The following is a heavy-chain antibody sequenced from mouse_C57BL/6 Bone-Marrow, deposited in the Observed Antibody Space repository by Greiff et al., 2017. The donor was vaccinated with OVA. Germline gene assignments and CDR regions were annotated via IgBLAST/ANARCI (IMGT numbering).Heavy chain of an antibody. Sequence: EVQVVESGEGLVKPGGSLKLSCAASGFTFSSYAMSWVRQTPEKRLEWVAYISSGGDYIYYADTVKGRFTISRDNARNTLYLQMSSLKSEDTAMYYCTREGTGRAWFAYWGQGTLVTVSA. CDR3: TREGTGRAWFAY. V-gene: IGHV5-9-1*02. CDR2: ISSGGDYI. CDR1: GFTFSSYA. J-gene: IGHJ3*01. D-gene: IGHD4-1*01.